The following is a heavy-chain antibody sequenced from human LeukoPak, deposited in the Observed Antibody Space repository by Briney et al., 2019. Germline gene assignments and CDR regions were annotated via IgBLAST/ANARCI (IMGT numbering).Heavy chain of an antibody. J-gene: IGHJ3*02. CDR1: GFTFSSYW. Sequence: GGSLRLSCAASGFTFSSYWMSWVRQAPGKGLEWVANIKQDGSEKYYVDSVKGRFTISRDNAKNSLYLRMNSLRAEDTAVYYCARDPSYYDSSGYYYGVDAFDIWGQGTMVTVSS. CDR2: IKQDGSEK. D-gene: IGHD3-22*01. V-gene: IGHV3-7*01. CDR3: ARDPSYYDSSGYYYGVDAFDI.